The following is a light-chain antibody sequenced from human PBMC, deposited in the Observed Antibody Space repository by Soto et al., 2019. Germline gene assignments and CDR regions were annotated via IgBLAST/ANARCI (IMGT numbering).Light chain of an antibody. CDR2: MNS. CDR1: SSNIGSNY. CDR3: ATWDDSLSAWV. V-gene: IGLV1-47*01. Sequence: QSELTQPPSASGTPGQRVTISCSGSSSNIGSNYVYWYDQLPGTAPKLLIFMNSQRPSGVPDRFSASKSGTSASLAISGLRPEDEADYYCATWDDSLSAWVFGGGIKLTVL. J-gene: IGLJ3*02.